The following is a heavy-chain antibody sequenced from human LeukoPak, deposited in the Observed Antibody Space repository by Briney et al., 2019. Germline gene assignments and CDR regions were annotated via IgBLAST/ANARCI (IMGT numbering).Heavy chain of an antibody. V-gene: IGHV4-4*02. CDR3: TTLMAAKGY. Sequence: SSETLSLTCTVSGGSVSGSNWWSWVRQPPGKGLEWIGEVYHLGSTNYNPSLKSRVTLSVDKSKNHLSLNLSSVTAADTAVYYCTTLMAAKGYWGQGTLVTVSS. D-gene: IGHD5-24*01. J-gene: IGHJ4*02. CDR2: VYHLGST. CDR1: GGSVSGSNW.